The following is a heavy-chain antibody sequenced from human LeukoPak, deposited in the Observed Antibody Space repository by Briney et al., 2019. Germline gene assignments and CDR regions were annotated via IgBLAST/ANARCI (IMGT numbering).Heavy chain of an antibody. J-gene: IGHJ5*02. CDR3: VRDGYYGSGSPGWFGP. CDR1: GYSINSAFY. D-gene: IGHD3-10*01. V-gene: IGHV4-38-2*02. Sequence: SGTLSLTCTVSGYSINSAFYWGWIRVPPGKGLEWIGSVFHRGTTYYNSSLKSRANISIDTSKNQFSLKLNSLTAEDTAMYYCVRDGYYGSGSPGWFGPWGPGTLVIVSA. CDR2: VFHRGTT.